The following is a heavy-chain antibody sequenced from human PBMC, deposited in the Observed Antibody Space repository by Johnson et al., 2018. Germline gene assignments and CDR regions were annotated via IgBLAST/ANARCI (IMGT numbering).Heavy chain of an antibody. J-gene: IGHJ1*01. D-gene: IGHD3-10*01. CDR2: ISWNSGSI. CDR3: AKESKSGKSGTGGYFQH. Sequence: VQLVESGGGLVQPGRSLRLSCAASGFTFDDYAMHWVRHAPGKGLEWVSGISWNSGSIGYADSVKGRVTLSRDNAKNSLYLQMNSLRAEDTALYYCAKESKSGKSGTGGYFQHWGQGTLVTVSS. V-gene: IGHV3-9*01. CDR1: GFTFDDYA.